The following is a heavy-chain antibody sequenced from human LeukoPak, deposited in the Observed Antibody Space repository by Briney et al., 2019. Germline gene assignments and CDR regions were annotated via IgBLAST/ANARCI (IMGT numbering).Heavy chain of an antibody. J-gene: IGHJ6*02. CDR3: ARALDV. Sequence: GGSLRLSCAASGFTFVNHWMHWVRQAPGKGLEWVANIRQDGSEKYYVASVKGRFTISRDNAKNALFLQVNSLTAEDTAVYYCARALDVWGRGTTVTVSS. CDR1: GFTFVNHW. V-gene: IGHV3-7*03. CDR2: IRQDGSEK.